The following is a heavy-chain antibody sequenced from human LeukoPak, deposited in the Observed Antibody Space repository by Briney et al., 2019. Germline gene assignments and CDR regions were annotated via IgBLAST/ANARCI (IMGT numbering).Heavy chain of an antibody. CDR3: AGQYTSWSGLPKTDY. J-gene: IGHJ4*02. Sequence: SETLSLTCAVSGGSISSGGYSWRWIRQPPGKGLEWIGYIYHSGSTYYNPSLKSRVTISVDRSKNQFSLKLSSVTAADTAVYYCAGQYTSWSGLPKTDYWGQGTLVTVSS. CDR2: IYHSGST. V-gene: IGHV4-30-2*01. CDR1: GGSISSGGYS. D-gene: IGHD1-1*01.